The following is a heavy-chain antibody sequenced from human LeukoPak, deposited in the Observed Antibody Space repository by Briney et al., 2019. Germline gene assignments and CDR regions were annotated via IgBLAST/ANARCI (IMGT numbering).Heavy chain of an antibody. D-gene: IGHD3-22*01. J-gene: IGHJ4*02. V-gene: IGHV3-21*01. Sequence: GGSVRLSRAASRFTFSSYSMMWVRQAPGKGLEWVSSISSSSSIYYADSVKGRFTISRDNAKNSLYLQMNSLRAEDTAVYYCARASKYYYDSSGYPLDYWGQGTLVTVSS. CDR2: ISSSSSI. CDR3: ARASKYYYDSSGYPLDY. CDR1: RFTFSSYS.